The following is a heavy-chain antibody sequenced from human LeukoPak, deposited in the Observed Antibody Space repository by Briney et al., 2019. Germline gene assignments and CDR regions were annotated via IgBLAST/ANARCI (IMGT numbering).Heavy chain of an antibody. CDR2: ISGSDGST. CDR3: TTTYSGSYNY. Sequence: GGSLRLSCAASGFTFSSYAMNWVRQAPGKGLEWVSAISGSDGSTYYADSVKGRFTISRDNSKNTLYLQMNSLKTEDTAVYYCTTTYSGSYNYWGQGTLVTVSS. V-gene: IGHV3-23*01. CDR1: GFTFSSYA. D-gene: IGHD1-26*01. J-gene: IGHJ4*02.